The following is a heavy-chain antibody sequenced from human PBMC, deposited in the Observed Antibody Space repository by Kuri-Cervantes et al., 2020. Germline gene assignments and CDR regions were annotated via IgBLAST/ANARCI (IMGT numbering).Heavy chain of an antibody. J-gene: IGHJ6*02. V-gene: IGHV4-34*01. CDR3: ARDTSSGSLGYYCYGMDV. CDR2: INHSGST. CDR1: GGSFSGYY. D-gene: IGHD3-10*01. Sequence: SETLSLTCAVYGGSFSGYYWSWIRQPPGKGLEWIGEINHSGSTNYNPSLKSRVTISVDTSKNQFSLKLSSVTAADTAVYYCARDTSSGSLGYYCYGMDVWGQGTTVTVSS.